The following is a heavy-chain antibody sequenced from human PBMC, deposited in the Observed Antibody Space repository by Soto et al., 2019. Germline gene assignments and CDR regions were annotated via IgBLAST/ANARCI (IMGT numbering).Heavy chain of an antibody. CDR3: ARATVVPTFDY. V-gene: IGHV4-31*03. Sequence: PSGTMYLTCTVSGDSISIGGYYWTWIRQHPGKGLEWIGYIYYSGSTYYNPSLKSRVTISVDTSKNQFSLKLSSVTAADTAVYYCARATVVPTFDYWGQGTLVTVSS. D-gene: IGHD4-17*01. J-gene: IGHJ4*02. CDR1: GDSISIGGYY. CDR2: IYYSGST.